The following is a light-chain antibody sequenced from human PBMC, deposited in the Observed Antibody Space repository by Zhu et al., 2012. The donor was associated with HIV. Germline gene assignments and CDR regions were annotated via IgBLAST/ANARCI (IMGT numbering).Light chain of an antibody. CDR3: QQYNNWPST. CDR1: QSVGTN. CDR2: RAS. Sequence: ETAMTQSPATLSVSPGERSTLSCRASQSVGTNLAWYQQKPGQVPRLLISRASTRATGIPDRFSGSGSGTDFTLTISSLQSEDFAVYYCQQYNNWPSTFGQGTKVEIK. V-gene: IGKV3D-15*01. J-gene: IGKJ1*01.